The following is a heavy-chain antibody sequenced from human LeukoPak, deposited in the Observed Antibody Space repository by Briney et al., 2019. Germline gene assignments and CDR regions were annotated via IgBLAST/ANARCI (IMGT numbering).Heavy chain of an antibody. CDR1: GGSISSYY. J-gene: IGHJ5*02. CDR2: IYYSGST. CDR3: ARRAARLNRFDP. Sequence: SETLSLTCTVSGGSISSYYWSWIRQPPGKGLEWIGYIYYSGSTNYNPSLKSRVTISVDTSKNQFSLKLSSVTAADTAVYYCARRAARLNRFDPWGQGTLVTVSS. D-gene: IGHD6-6*01. V-gene: IGHV4-59*01.